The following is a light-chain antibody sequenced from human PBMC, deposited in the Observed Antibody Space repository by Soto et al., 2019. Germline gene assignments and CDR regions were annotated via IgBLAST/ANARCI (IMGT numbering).Light chain of an antibody. V-gene: IGKV3-20*01. CDR1: RSVTSDC. J-gene: IGKJ1*01. CDR2: GAS. Sequence: EIVLTQSPGTLSVSPGERATLSCRASRSVTSDCLAWYRQRPGQAPRLLVYGASTRATGTPDRISGSGSGTDSTLTISRLEPEDFAVYYCQQCGSSRRTFGQGTRVEIK. CDR3: QQCGSSRRT.